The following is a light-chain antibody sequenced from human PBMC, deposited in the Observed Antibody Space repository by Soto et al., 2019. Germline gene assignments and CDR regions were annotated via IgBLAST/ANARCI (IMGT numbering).Light chain of an antibody. CDR1: QSVSSY. CDR3: QQRSNWRFT. CDR2: DAS. Sequence: EIVLTQSPATLSLSPGERATLSCRASQSVSSYLAWYQHKPGQAPRLLIYDASGRATGIPARFSGSGSGTDFTLTISILEPEDFAVYYCQQRSNWRFTFGPGTKVDIK. V-gene: IGKV3-11*01. J-gene: IGKJ3*01.